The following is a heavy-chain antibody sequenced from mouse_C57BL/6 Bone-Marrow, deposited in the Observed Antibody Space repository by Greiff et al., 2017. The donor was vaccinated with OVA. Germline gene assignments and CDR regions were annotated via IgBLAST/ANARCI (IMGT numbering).Heavy chain of an antibody. CDR3: ARLRRRGYAIDY. D-gene: IGHD2-12*01. V-gene: IGHV1-64*01. Sequence: VQLQQPGAELVKPGASVKLSCKASGYTFTSYWMHWVKQRPGQGLEWIGMIHTNSGSTNYNEKFKSKATLTVDKSSNTAYMQLSSLTSEDSAVYYCARLRRRGYAIDYWGQGTSVTVSS. CDR2: IHTNSGST. J-gene: IGHJ4*01. CDR1: GYTFTSYW.